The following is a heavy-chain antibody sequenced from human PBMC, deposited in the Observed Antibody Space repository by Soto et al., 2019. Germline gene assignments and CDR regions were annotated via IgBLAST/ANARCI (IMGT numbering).Heavy chain of an antibody. CDR1: GYTFTSYD. CDR2: MNPFSGNA. V-gene: IGHV1-8*01. Sequence: QVQLVQYGAEVKKPGASVRVSCKASGYTFTSYDIYWVRQATGQGLEWMGWMNPFSGNAVYTQKVQDRVTMTRDTSINTAYMEMSGLRSEDTAVYYCTRGQGNHWCQGSLVTVSS. J-gene: IGHJ4*02. CDR3: TRGQGNH.